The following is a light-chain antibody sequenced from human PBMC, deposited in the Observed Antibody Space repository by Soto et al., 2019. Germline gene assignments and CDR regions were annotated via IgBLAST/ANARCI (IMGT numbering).Light chain of an antibody. J-gene: IGKJ5*01. CDR3: MQGTHWPIT. V-gene: IGKV2-30*02. CDR2: KVS. Sequence: DVVMTQSPLSLPVTLGQPASISCRSNQSLVHSDGIAYFSWFQQRPGRSPRRLIYKVSNRDSGVQATFTGSGSGNDFALKISRVEAEDVGVYYCMQGTHWPITFGQGTRLEI. CDR1: QSLVHSDGIAY.